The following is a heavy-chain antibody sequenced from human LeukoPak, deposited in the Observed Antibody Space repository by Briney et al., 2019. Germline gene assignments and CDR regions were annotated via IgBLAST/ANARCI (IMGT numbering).Heavy chain of an antibody. Sequence: GALRLSCAASGFTFSSYAMHWVRQAPGKGLEWVAVISYDGSNKYYADSVKGRFTISRDNSKNTLYLQMNSLRAEDTAVYYCAKMVAVAGTYFDYWGQGTLVTVSS. D-gene: IGHD6-19*01. CDR1: GFTFSSYA. CDR2: ISYDGSNK. J-gene: IGHJ4*02. V-gene: IGHV3-30-3*02. CDR3: AKMVAVAGTYFDY.